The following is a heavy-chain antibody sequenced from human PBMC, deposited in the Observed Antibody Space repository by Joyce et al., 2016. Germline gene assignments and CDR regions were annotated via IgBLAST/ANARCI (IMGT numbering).Heavy chain of an antibody. CDR1: GFTFRSHW. D-gene: IGHD2/OR15-2a*01. CDR3: IRERPNSWFDP. V-gene: IGHV3-74*01. Sequence: EVQLVESGGGLVQPGGSLRLSCAASGFTFRSHWMHWVHQAPGKGRVWVSNLETDGNRTNYAGSVKGRFTVSRNNAKNLLQLQMNNLRAEDTAVYFCIRERPNSWFDPWGQGTLVTVSS. J-gene: IGHJ5*02. CDR2: LETDGNRT.